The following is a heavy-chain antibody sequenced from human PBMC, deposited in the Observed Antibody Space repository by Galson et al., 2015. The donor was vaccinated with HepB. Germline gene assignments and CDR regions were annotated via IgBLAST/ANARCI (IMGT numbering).Heavy chain of an antibody. CDR1: GGTFSSYA. CDR2: IIPILGIA. J-gene: IGHJ5*02. CDR3: AKSAAGTSWFDP. D-gene: IGHD6-13*01. V-gene: IGHV1-69*04. Sequence: SVTVSCKASGGTFSSYAISWVRQAPGQGLEWMGRIIPILGIANYAQKFQGRVTITADKSTSTAYMELSSLRSEDTAVYYCAKSAAGTSWFDPWGQGTLVTVSS.